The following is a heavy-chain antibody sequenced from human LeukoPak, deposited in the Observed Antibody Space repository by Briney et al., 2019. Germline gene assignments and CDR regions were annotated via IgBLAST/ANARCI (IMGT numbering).Heavy chain of an antibody. CDR3: ARVSSSSPYYFDY. Sequence: SETLSLTCTVSGASISGYYWSWIRQPPGKGLEWIGEINHSGSTNYNPSLKSRVTISVDTSKNQFSLKLSSVTAADTAVYYCARVSSSSPYYFDYWGQGTLVTVSS. V-gene: IGHV4-34*01. CDR1: GASISGYY. D-gene: IGHD6-13*01. J-gene: IGHJ4*02. CDR2: INHSGST.